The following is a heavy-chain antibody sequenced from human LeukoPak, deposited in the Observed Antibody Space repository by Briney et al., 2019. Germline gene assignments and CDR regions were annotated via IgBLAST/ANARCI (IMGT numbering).Heavy chain of an antibody. V-gene: IGHV4-4*07. CDR2: IYTSGST. D-gene: IGHD3-10*01. CDR1: GGSISSYY. J-gene: IGHJ6*03. Sequence: SETLSLTCTVSGGSISSYYWSWIRQPAGKGLEWIGRIYTSGSTNYNPSLKSRVTMSVGTSKNQFSLKLSSVTAADTAVYYCARVGPVDYYGSGSYYLGYMDVWGKGTTVTVSS. CDR3: ARVGPVDYYGSGSYYLGYMDV.